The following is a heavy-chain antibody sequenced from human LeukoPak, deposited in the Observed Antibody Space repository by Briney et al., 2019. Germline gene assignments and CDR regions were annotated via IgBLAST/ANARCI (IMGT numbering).Heavy chain of an antibody. CDR1: GFTFSFCA. CDR3: AKALNVLVPSTSRWFDP. D-gene: IGHD2-2*01. Sequence: GGSLRLSCAASGFTFSFCAMTWVRQAPGKGLEWVSTISDGGAATYYADSVKGRFTISRDNSKNTLSLQMNSLRAEDTAVYYCAKALNVLVPSTSRWFDPWGQGTLVTVSS. CDR2: ISDGGAAT. J-gene: IGHJ5*02. V-gene: IGHV3-23*01.